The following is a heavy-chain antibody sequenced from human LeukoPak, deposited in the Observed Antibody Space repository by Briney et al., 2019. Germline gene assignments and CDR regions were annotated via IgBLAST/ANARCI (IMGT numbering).Heavy chain of an antibody. J-gene: IGHJ4*02. Sequence: GGSLRLSCAASGFTFSSYSMNWVRQAPGKGLEWVSSISSSSSYIYYADSVKGRFTISRDNAKNSLYLQMNSLRAEDTAVYYFARGGGGDSRNFDYWGQGTLVTVSS. CDR2: ISSSSSYI. D-gene: IGHD3-22*01. V-gene: IGHV3-21*01. CDR3: ARGGGGDSRNFDY. CDR1: GFTFSSYS.